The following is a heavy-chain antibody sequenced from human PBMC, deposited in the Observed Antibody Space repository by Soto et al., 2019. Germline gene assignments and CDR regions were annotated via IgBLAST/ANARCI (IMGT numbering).Heavy chain of an antibody. V-gene: IGHV1-2*04. CDR3: ARAYNRVETVTPDYYYYGMDV. CDR1: GYTFTGYY. Sequence: ASVKVSCKASGYTFTGYYMHWVRQAPGQGLEWMGWINPNSGGTNYAQKFQGWVTMTRDTSISTAYMELSRLRSDDTAVYYCARAYNRVETVTPDYYYYGMDVWGQGTTVTVSS. J-gene: IGHJ6*02. CDR2: INPNSGGT. D-gene: IGHD4-17*01.